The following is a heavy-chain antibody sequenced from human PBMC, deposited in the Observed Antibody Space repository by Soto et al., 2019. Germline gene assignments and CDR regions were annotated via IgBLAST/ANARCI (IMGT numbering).Heavy chain of an antibody. V-gene: IGHV3-33*01. CDR2: IWYDGSNK. CDR3: ERGDTSFDY. J-gene: IGHJ4*02. Sequence: QVQLVESGGGVVQPGRSLRLSCAASGFTFSSYGMHWVRQAPGKGLEWVAVIWYDGSNKYYADSVKGRFTISRDNSKNMLYLQMNSLRAEDRAVYYCERGDTSFDYWGQGSLVTVSS. CDR1: GFTFSSYG.